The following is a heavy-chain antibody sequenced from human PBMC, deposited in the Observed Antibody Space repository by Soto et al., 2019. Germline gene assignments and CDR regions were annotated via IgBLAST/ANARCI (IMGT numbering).Heavy chain of an antibody. J-gene: IGHJ6*02. D-gene: IGHD2-15*01. CDR1: GGTFSSYA. Sequence: SVKVSCKASGGTFSSYAISWVRQAPGQGLEWMGGIIPIFGTANYAQKFQGRVTITADESTSTAYMELSSLRSEDTAVYYCARVYGCSGGSCYDYYGMDVWGQGTTVTVSS. CDR3: ARVYGCSGGSCYDYYGMDV. CDR2: IIPIFGTA. V-gene: IGHV1-69*13.